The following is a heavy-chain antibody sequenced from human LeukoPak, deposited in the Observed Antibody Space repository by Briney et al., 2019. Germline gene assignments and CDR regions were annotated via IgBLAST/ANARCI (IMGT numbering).Heavy chain of an antibody. V-gene: IGHV4-59*02. J-gene: IGHJ5*02. CDR3: ARGRTYRSSSWFDP. D-gene: IGHD6-6*01. CDR2: IYNREGT. CDR1: GGSVSSK. Sequence: SETLSLTCTVSGGSVSSKIRQPPGKGLEWIGYIYNREGTNYNPSLKSRVTISVDTSNNMFSLRLSSVTAADTAVYYCARGRTYRSSSWFDPWGQGTLVTVSS.